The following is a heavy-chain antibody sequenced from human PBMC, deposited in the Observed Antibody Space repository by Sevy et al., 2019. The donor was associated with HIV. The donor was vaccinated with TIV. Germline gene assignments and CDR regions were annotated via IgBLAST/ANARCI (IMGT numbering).Heavy chain of an antibody. CDR3: ATTKDYYDSSGYPFDS. J-gene: IGHJ4*02. D-gene: IGHD3-22*01. Sequence: ASVKVSCKVSGYTLTQLPMHWVRQAPGKGLEWMGTFDPEDAEAIYAQKFQVRFTMTDDTSTHTAYMELNSLRSEDTAIYYCATTKDYYDSSGYPFDSWGQGTLVTVSS. CDR1: GYTLTQLP. V-gene: IGHV1-24*01. CDR2: FDPEDAEA.